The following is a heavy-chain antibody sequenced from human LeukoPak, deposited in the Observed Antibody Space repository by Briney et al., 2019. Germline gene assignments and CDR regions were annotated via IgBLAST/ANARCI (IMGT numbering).Heavy chain of an antibody. J-gene: IGHJ6*03. CDR2: ISGSGGST. Sequence: GGSLRLSCAASGFTFSSYAMSWVRQAPGKGLEWVSAISGSGGSTYYADSVKGRFTISRDNSKNTLYLQMNSLRAEDTAVYYCAKGYDFWSGYYRNHYYYYMDVWGKGTTVTVSS. D-gene: IGHD3-3*01. CDR3: AKGYDFWSGYYRNHYYYYMDV. V-gene: IGHV3-23*01. CDR1: GFTFSSYA.